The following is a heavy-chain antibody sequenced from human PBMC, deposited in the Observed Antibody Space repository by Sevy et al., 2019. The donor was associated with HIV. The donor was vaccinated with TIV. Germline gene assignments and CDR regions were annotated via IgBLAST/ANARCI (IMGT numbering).Heavy chain of an antibody. Sequence: ASVKVSCKASGYTFTSYDINWVRQATGQGLEWMGWMNPNSGNTGYAQKFQGRVTMTRNTSISTAYMELSSLRSEDTAVYYCAREFVPEDFWSGYYIYYYYGMDVWGQGTTVTVSS. V-gene: IGHV1-8*01. CDR1: GYTFTSYD. J-gene: IGHJ6*02. CDR3: AREFVPEDFWSGYYIYYYYGMDV. CDR2: MNPNSGNT. D-gene: IGHD3-3*01.